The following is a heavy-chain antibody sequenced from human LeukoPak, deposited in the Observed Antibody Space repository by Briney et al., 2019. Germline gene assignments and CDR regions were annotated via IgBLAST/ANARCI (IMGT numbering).Heavy chain of an antibody. Sequence: SETLSLTCAVYGGSFSGYYWSWIRQPPGKGLEWIGEINHSGSTNYNPSLKSRVTISVDTSKNQFSLKLSSVTAADTAVYYCASHHQTYYCDSSGYYQIDYWGQGTLVTVPS. CDR3: ASHHQTYYCDSSGYYQIDY. J-gene: IGHJ4*02. V-gene: IGHV4-34*01. CDR2: INHSGST. D-gene: IGHD3-22*01. CDR1: GGSFSGYY.